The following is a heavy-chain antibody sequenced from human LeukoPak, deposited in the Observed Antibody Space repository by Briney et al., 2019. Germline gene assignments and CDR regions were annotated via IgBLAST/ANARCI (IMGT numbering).Heavy chain of an antibody. CDR2: IWYDGSNK. CDR1: GFTFSSYG. D-gene: IGHD2-15*01. CDR3: ARAVAADGGMDV. Sequence: PGGSLRLSCAASGFTFSSYGMHWVRQAPGKGLEWVAVIWYDGSNKYYAGSVKGRFTISRDNSKNTLYLQMNSLRAEDTAVYYCARAVAADGGMDVWGQGTTVTVSS. V-gene: IGHV3-33*01. J-gene: IGHJ6*02.